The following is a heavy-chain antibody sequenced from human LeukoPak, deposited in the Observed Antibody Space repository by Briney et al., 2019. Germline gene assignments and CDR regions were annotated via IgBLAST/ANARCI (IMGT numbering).Heavy chain of an antibody. Sequence: PSETLSLTCAVYGGSFSGYYRSWIRQPPGKGLEWIGEINHSGSTNYNPSLKSRVTISVDTSKNQFSLNLSSVTAADTAVFYCARHLSIAAPLDYWGQGILVTVSS. J-gene: IGHJ4*02. V-gene: IGHV4-34*01. CDR1: GGSFSGYY. D-gene: IGHD6-6*01. CDR3: ARHLSIAAPLDY. CDR2: INHSGST.